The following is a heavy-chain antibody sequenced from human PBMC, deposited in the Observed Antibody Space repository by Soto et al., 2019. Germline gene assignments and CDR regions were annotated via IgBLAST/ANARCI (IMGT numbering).Heavy chain of an antibody. Sequence: SGPTLVNPTATPTLTCTFSGFSLTSPGMCVSWIRQSPGKALEWLALIERDDDDKYYSTSLKTRLTISKDTRKNQVVLTMANMEPADTATYYCARSIRGPRRFNGMDVWGQGTTVTVSS. CDR2: IERDDDDK. J-gene: IGHJ6*02. CDR3: ARSIRGPRRFNGMDV. CDR1: GFSLTSPGMC. V-gene: IGHV2-70*13. D-gene: IGHD1-20*01.